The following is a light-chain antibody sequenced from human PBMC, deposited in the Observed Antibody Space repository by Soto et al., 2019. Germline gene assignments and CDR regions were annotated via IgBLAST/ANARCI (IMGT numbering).Light chain of an antibody. CDR1: SSDIGAYNY. Sequence: QSALAQPASVSGYPGQSITISCTGTSSDIGAYNYVSWYQQHPGKAPKLMIYDVSNRPSGVSNRFSGSKSGNTASLTISGLQAEDEADYYCISYTRSSTYVFGTGTKLTVL. CDR2: DVS. V-gene: IGLV2-14*01. CDR3: ISYTRSSTYV. J-gene: IGLJ1*01.